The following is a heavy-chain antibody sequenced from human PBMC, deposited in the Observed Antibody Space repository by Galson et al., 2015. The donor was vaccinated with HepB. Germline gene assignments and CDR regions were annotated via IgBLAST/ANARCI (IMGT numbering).Heavy chain of an antibody. V-gene: IGHV3-23*01. J-gene: IGHJ4*02. CDR1: GFTFSTYA. CDR3: AKDSIEQLVSAYYFDY. D-gene: IGHD6-13*01. CDR2: ISGSGGST. Sequence: SLRLSCAASGFTFSTYAMNWVRQAPGKGLEWVSVISGSGGSTYYGDSVKGRFTISRDNSKNTLYLQMNSLRAEDTAVYYCAKDSIEQLVSAYYFDYWGQGTLVTVSS.